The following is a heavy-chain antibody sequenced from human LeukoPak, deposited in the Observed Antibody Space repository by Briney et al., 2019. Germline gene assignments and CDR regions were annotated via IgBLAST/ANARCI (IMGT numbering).Heavy chain of an antibody. CDR3: AKGRGTQQLAALDF. V-gene: IGHV3-9*03. D-gene: IGHD6-13*01. J-gene: IGHJ4*02. CDR2: VSWNSGSI. CDR1: GFTFNNFA. Sequence: GGSLRLSCAASGFTFNNFAMHWVRQAPGKGLEWVSGVSWNSGSIGYADSVKGRFTISRDNAKSSLYLQMNSLGAEDVALYYCAKGRGTQQLAALDFWGQGPGSPSPQ.